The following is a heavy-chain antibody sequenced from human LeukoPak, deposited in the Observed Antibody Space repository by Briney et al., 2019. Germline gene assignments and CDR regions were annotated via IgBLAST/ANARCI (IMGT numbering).Heavy chain of an antibody. J-gene: IGHJ4*02. D-gene: IGHD4-17*01. CDR3: ARGDDNGDYEAID. Sequence: ASVKVSCKASGYTFTGYYMHWVRQAPGQGLEWMGWINPNSGGTDYAQKFQGRVTMTRDTSISTAYMELSRLRSDDTAVHYCARGDDNGDYEAIDWGQGTLVTVSS. CDR1: GYTFTGYY. V-gene: IGHV1-2*02. CDR2: INPNSGGT.